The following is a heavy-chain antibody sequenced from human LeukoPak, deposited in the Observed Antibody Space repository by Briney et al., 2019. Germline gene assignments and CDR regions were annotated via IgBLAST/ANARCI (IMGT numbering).Heavy chain of an antibody. CDR1: GFTFSSYE. CDR3: AREYGGPRYYMDV. CDR2: ISSSGSTI. V-gene: IGHV3-48*03. Sequence: PGGSLRLSCAASGFTFSSYEMNWVRQAPGKGLEWVSYISSSGSTIYYADSVKGRFTISRDNAKNSLYLQMNSLRAEDTAIYYCAREYGGPRYYMDVWGKGTTVTVSS. J-gene: IGHJ6*03. D-gene: IGHD4-23*01.